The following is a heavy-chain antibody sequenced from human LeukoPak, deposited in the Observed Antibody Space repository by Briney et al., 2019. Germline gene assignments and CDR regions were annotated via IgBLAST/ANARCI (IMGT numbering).Heavy chain of an antibody. Sequence: GAPVKVSCKASGYTFTSYGISWVRQAPGQGLEWMGWISAYNGNTNYAQKLQGRVTMTTDTSTSTAYMELRSLRSDDTAVYYCARVNYDILTGYYRANWFDPWGQGTLVTVSS. D-gene: IGHD3-9*01. V-gene: IGHV1-18*01. J-gene: IGHJ5*02. CDR3: ARVNYDILTGYYRANWFDP. CDR2: ISAYNGNT. CDR1: GYTFTSYG.